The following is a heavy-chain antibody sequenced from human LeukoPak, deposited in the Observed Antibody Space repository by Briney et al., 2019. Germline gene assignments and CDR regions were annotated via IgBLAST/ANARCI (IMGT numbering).Heavy chain of an antibody. CDR3: ARWRHFDWLLYYFDY. Sequence: SETLSLTCTVSGDSISSGDYYWSWIRQPAGKGLEWIGRISSSGSTNYNPSLKSRVTISVDTSKNQFSLKLSSVTAADTAVYYCARWRHFDWLLYYFDYWGQGTLVTVSS. CDR2: ISSSGST. J-gene: IGHJ4*02. D-gene: IGHD3-9*01. V-gene: IGHV4-61*02. CDR1: GDSISSGDYY.